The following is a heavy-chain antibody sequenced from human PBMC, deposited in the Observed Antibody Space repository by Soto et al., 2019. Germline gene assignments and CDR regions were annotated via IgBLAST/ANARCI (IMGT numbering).Heavy chain of an antibody. CDR1: GYTFTSYG. CDR2: ISAYNGNT. Sequence: QVQLVQSGAEVKKPGASVKVSCKASGYTFTSYGISWVRQAPGQGLEWMGWISAYNGNTNYAQKLQGRVTMTTDTVTSTAYMELRRLRSDDTAVYYCAREDPDSRVAPMFDYWGQGTLVTVSS. D-gene: IGHD3-22*01. CDR3: AREDPDSRVAPMFDY. J-gene: IGHJ4*02. V-gene: IGHV1-18*01.